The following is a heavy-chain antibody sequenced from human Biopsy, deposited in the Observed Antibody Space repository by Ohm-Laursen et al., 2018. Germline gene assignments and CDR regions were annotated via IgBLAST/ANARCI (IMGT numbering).Heavy chain of an antibody. Sequence: ASVNASCKVSGYTFTTYGISCVRQAPGEGLEWMGWISPYNGNTDSAQKVQGRVTITPDTSTSTVYMELRSLRSDDTAVYYGARDRRSSAGVLSDFDYWGQGTLVTVSS. CDR3: ARDRRSSAGVLSDFDY. CDR2: ISPYNGNT. D-gene: IGHD6-19*01. J-gene: IGHJ4*02. CDR1: GYTFTTYG. V-gene: IGHV1-18*01.